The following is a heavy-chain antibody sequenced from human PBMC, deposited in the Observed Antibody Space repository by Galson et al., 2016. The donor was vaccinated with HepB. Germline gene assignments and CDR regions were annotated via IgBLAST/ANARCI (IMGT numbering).Heavy chain of an antibody. D-gene: IGHD3-3*01. V-gene: IGHV1-18*01. CDR2: NSAYKGNT. CDR3: ARDRGPQVFWSGYLNGTPLFDI. CDR1: GYTFTSYG. J-gene: IGHJ3*02. Sequence: SVKVSCKASGYTFTSYGISWVRQAPGQGLEWMGWNSAYKGNTNYAQKLQGRVTMTTDTSTRTAYIELRSLRSDDTAVYYCARDRGPQVFWSGYLNGTPLFDIWGQGTMVTVSS.